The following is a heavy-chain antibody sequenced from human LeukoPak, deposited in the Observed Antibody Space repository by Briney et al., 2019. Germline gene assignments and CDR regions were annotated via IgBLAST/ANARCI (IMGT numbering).Heavy chain of an antibody. J-gene: IGHJ4*02. V-gene: IGHV4-59*10. CDR3: ARGYGDRPAFDY. Sequence: PSETLSLTCAVYGGSFSGYYWSWIRQPAGKGLEWIGRIYTSGSTNYSPSLKSRVTISVDTSKNQFSLKLSSVTAADTAVYYCARGYGDRPAFDYWGQGTLVTVSS. CDR1: GGSFSGYY. D-gene: IGHD4-17*01. CDR2: IYTSGST.